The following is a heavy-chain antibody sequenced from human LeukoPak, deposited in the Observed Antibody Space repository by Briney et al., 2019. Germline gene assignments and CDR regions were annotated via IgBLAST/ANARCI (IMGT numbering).Heavy chain of an antibody. CDR3: ARAWYNWNNFSYYDYYMDV. J-gene: IGHJ6*03. Sequence: GRSLRPSCAASGFTFSSYAMHWVRQAPGKGLEGVAVISYDGSNKYYADSVKGRFTISRDNSKNTLYLQMNSLRAEDTAVYYCARAWYNWNNFSYYDYYMDVWGKGTTVTVSS. CDR2: ISYDGSNK. CDR1: GFTFSSYA. D-gene: IGHD1/OR15-1a*01. V-gene: IGHV3-30*04.